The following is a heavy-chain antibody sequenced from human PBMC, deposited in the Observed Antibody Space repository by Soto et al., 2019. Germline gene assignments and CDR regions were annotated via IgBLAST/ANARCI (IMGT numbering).Heavy chain of an antibody. CDR1: GGSISSSSYY. D-gene: IGHD6-13*01. CDR3: AREYSSSWYWWFDP. CDR2: IYYSGST. V-gene: IGHV4-39*02. Sequence: QLQLQESGPGLVKPSETLSLTCTVSGGSISSSSYYWGWIRQPPGKGLEWIGSIYYSGSTYYNPSLKSRVTISVDTSKNQFSLKLSSVTAADTAVYYCAREYSSSWYWWFDPWGQGTLVTVSS. J-gene: IGHJ5*02.